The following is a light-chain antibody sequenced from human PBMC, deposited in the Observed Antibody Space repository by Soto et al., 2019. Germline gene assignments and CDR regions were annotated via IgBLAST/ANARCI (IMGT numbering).Light chain of an antibody. CDR1: QSVSSY. CDR2: DAS. J-gene: IGKJ4*01. V-gene: IGKV3-11*01. Sequence: DIVLTQSPATLSLSPGERATLSCRASQSVSSYLAWYQQKPGQAPRLLIYDASNRATGIPARFSGSGSGTDFTLTISSLEPEDFAVYYCQQRSNWPPGLTFGGGTRWIS. CDR3: QQRSNWPPGLT.